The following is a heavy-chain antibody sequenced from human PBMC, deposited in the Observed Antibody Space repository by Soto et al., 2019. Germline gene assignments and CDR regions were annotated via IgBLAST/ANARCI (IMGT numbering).Heavy chain of an antibody. CDR2: IYPGDSDT. CDR1: GYSFTSYW. D-gene: IGHD3-9*01. CDR3: ARQWEYYDILNGPLIDY. J-gene: IGHJ4*02. Sequence: GESLKISCKGSGYSFTSYWIGWVRQMPGKGLEWMGIIYPGDSDTRYSPSFQGQVTISADKSISTAYLQWSSLKASDTAMYYCARQWEYYDILNGPLIDYWGQGTLVTVSS. V-gene: IGHV5-51*01.